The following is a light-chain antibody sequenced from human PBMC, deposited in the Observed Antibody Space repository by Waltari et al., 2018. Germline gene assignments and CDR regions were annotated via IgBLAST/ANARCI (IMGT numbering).Light chain of an antibody. CDR2: VKSDGSH. CDR3: QTGGHGTWV. J-gene: IGLJ3*02. CDR1: SGHSTNV. V-gene: IGLV4-69*01. Sequence: QLVLTQSPSASASLGASVKLTCTLSSGHSTNVIAWLQKRPEKGPRFVMKVKSDGSHSKWDEIPDRFSGSSSGAERYLTISSLQSEDEADYYCQTGGHGTWVFGGGTKLTVL.